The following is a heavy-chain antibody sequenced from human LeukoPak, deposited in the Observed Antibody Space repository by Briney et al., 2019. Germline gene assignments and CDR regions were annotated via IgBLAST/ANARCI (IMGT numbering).Heavy chain of an antibody. CDR3: AREYNEYPENWFDP. Sequence: SETLSLTRTVSGGSISSYYWSWIRQPAGKGLEWIGRIYTSGSTNYNPSLKSRVTMSVDTSKNQFSLKLSSVTAADTAVYYCAREYNEYPENWFDPWGQGTLVTVSS. CDR1: GGSISSYY. J-gene: IGHJ5*02. D-gene: IGHD1-1*01. V-gene: IGHV4-4*07. CDR2: IYTSGST.